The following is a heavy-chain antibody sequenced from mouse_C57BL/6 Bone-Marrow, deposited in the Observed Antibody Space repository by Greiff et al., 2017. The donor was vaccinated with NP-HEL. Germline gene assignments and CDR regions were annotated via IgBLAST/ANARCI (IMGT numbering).Heavy chain of an antibody. CDR1: GFTFSDYY. CDR2: ISNGGGST. J-gene: IGHJ1*03. V-gene: IGHV5-12*01. Sequence: AASGFTFSDYYMYWVRQTPEKRLEWVAYISNGGGSTYYPDTVKGRFTISRDNAKNTLYLQMSRLKSEDTAMYYCARGGAYGTPYWYFDVWGTGTTVTVSS. D-gene: IGHD1-1*01. CDR3: ARGGAYGTPYWYFDV.